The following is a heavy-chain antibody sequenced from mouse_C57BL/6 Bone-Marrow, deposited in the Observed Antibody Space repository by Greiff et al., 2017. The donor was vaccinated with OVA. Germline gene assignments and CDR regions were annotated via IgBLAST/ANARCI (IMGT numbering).Heavy chain of an antibody. J-gene: IGHJ4*01. CDR2: IDPENGDT. CDR1: GFNIKDDY. Sequence: EVMLVESGAELVRPGASVKLSCTASGFNIKDDYMHWVKQRPEQGLEWIGWIDPENGDTEYASKFQGKATITADTSSNTAYLQLSSLTSEDTAVYYCTTLRFYFDYWGQGTSVTVSS. V-gene: IGHV14-4*01. D-gene: IGHD2-1*01. CDR3: TTLRFYFDY.